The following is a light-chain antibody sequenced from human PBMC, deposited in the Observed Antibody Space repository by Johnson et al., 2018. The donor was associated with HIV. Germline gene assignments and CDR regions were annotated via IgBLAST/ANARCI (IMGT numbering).Light chain of an antibody. Sequence: QSVLTQPPSVSAAPGQKVTISCSGSSSNIGNNYVSWYQQIPGTAPKLLIYDNNKRPSGIPDRFSGSKSGTSATLGITGLQTGDEADYYCGTWDSSLSAFYGVGTGTKVTVL. CDR2: DNN. CDR1: SSNIGNNY. V-gene: IGLV1-51*01. CDR3: GTWDSSLSAFYG. J-gene: IGLJ1*01.